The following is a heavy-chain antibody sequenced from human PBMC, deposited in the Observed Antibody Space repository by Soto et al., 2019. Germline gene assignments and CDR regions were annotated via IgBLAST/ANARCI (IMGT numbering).Heavy chain of an antibody. J-gene: IGHJ6*02. D-gene: IGHD3-10*01. CDR3: AKDPITMVRGVISYYGMDV. Sequence: EVQLVESGGGLVQPGRSLRLSCAASGFTFDDYAMHWVRQAPGKGLEWVSGISWNSGSIGYADSVKGRFTISRDNAKNSLYLQMNSLRAEDTALYYCAKDPITMVRGVISYYGMDVWGQGTTVTVSS. V-gene: IGHV3-9*01. CDR2: ISWNSGSI. CDR1: GFTFDDYA.